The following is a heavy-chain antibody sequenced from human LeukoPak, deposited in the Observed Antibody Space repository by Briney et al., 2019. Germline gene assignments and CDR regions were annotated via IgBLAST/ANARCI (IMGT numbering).Heavy chain of an antibody. D-gene: IGHD3-22*01. CDR1: GGSISSGSYY. J-gene: IGHJ6*03. V-gene: IGHV4-61*02. Sequence: SETLSLTCTVSGGSISSGSYYWSWIRQPAGTGLEWIGRIYTSGSTNYNPSLKSRATISVDTSKNQFSLKLSSVTAADTAVYYCARGYYDSSGYYPPYYYYYMDVWGKGTTVTVSS. CDR3: ARGYYDSSGYYPPYYYYYMDV. CDR2: IYTSGST.